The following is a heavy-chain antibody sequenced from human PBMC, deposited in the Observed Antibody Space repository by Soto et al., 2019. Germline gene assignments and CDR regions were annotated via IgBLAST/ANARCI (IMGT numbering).Heavy chain of an antibody. D-gene: IGHD3-10*01. Sequence: SETLSLTCTVSGGSISSYYWSWIRQPAGKGLEWIGRIYTSGSTNYNPSLKSRVTMSVDTSKNQFSLKLSSVTAADTAVYYCARVAWFGELPKDYYYYYGMDVWGQGTTVTVSS. CDR1: GGSISSYY. V-gene: IGHV4-4*07. CDR3: ARVAWFGELPKDYYYYYGMDV. J-gene: IGHJ6*02. CDR2: IYTSGST.